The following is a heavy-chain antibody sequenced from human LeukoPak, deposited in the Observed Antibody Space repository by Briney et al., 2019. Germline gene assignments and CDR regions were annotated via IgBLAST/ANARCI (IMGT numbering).Heavy chain of an antibody. CDR2: ISYDGSNT. CDR3: AKRRELRSYYYYGMDV. D-gene: IGHD1-26*01. J-gene: IGHJ6*02. CDR1: GFTFNYYT. Sequence: GGSLRLSCVASGFTFNYYTVHWVRQAPGKGLEWVALISYDGSNTYYAASVKGRFTISRDNSKNTLYLQMNSLRAEDTAVYYCAKRRELRSYYYYGMDVWGQGTTVTVSS. V-gene: IGHV3-30-3*02.